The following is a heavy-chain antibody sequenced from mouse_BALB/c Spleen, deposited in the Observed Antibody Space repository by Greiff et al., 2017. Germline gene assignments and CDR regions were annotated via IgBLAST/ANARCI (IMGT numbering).Heavy chain of an antibody. Sequence: QVQLQQPGAELVKPGASVKLSCTASGYTFTSYWMHWVKQRPGQGLEWIGEINPSNGRTNYNEKFKSKATLTVDKSSSTAYMQLSSLTSEDSAVYYCAREDDYDVLADWGQGTLVTVSA. J-gene: IGHJ3*01. CDR2: INPSNGRT. V-gene: IGHV1S81*02. CDR1: GYTFTSYW. D-gene: IGHD2-4*01. CDR3: AREDDYDVLAD.